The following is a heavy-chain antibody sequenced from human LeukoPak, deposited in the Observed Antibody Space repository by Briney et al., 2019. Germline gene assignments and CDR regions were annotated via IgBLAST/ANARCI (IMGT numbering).Heavy chain of an antibody. CDR3: ARGGGRNTTMVWAFDY. D-gene: IGHD5-18*01. J-gene: IGHJ4*02. Sequence: GGSLRLSCAASGFTFSSYAMSWVRQAPGKGLEWVSAISGSGGSTYADSVKGRFTISRDNSKNTLFLQMGSLRAEDMAVYYCARGGGRNTTMVWAFDYWGQGTLVTVSS. CDR1: GFTFSSYA. CDR2: ISGSGGST. V-gene: IGHV3-23*01.